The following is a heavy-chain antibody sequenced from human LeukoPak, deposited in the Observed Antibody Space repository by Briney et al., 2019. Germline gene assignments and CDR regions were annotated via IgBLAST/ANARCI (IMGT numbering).Heavy chain of an antibody. CDR2: ISAYNGNT. V-gene: IGHV1-18*01. D-gene: IGHD3-16*02. CDR3: ARDVLGFGESYYDYVWGSYRRPLDY. Sequence: ASVKVSCKASGYTFTSYGISWVRQAPGQGLEWMGWISAYNGNTNYAQKLQGRVTMTTDTSTSTAYMELRSLRSDDTAVYYRARDVLGFGESYYDYVWGSYRRPLDYWGQGTLVTVSS. CDR1: GYTFTSYG. J-gene: IGHJ4*02.